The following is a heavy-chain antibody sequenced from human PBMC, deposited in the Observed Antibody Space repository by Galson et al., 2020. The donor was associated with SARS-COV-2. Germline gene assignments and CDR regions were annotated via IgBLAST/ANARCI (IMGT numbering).Heavy chain of an antibody. J-gene: IGHJ6*03. CDR1: GGSFSGYY. D-gene: IGHD3-22*01. Sequence: SETLSLTCAVYGGSFSGYYWSWIRQLPGKGLEWIGEINHSGSANYNPTLKSRVTITVDTSKNQFSLKLSTVTAADTAVYFCARAGYFPMDVWGKGTTVAATS. CDR3: ARAGYFPMDV. V-gene: IGHV4-34*01. CDR2: INHSGSA.